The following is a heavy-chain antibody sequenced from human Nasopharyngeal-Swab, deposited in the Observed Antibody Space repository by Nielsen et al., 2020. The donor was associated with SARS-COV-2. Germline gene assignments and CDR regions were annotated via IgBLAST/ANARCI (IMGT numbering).Heavy chain of an antibody. Sequence: GESLKISCAASGFTFRSYAMSWVRQAPGRGLEWVSTINNSGGNTHYADSVKGHFTISRDNSKNTLYLQMSSLRAEDTAVYYCARRYYYGDYWGQGTLVTVPS. V-gene: IGHV3-23*01. CDR2: INNSGGNT. CDR1: GFTFRSYA. CDR3: ARRYYYGDY. D-gene: IGHD3-10*01. J-gene: IGHJ4*02.